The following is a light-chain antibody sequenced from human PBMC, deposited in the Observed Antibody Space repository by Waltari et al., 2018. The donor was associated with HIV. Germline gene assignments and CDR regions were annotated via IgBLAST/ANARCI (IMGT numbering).Light chain of an antibody. CDR2: VAS. J-gene: IGKJ1*01. V-gene: IGKV1-12*01. CDR3: QQTHSFPWT. CDR1: QDISTW. Sequence: DIQMTQSPSSVSASVGGRVTIHCRASQDISTWLAWYQQRPGKAAKLLIYVASTLQSGVPSRFSGSGSGTDFTLTISSLQTEDLATYYWQQTHSFPWTFGQGTKVEIK.